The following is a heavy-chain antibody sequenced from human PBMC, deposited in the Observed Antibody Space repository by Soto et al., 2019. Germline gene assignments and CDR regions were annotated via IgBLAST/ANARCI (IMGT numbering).Heavy chain of an antibody. V-gene: IGHV3-23*01. J-gene: IGHJ6*02. Sequence: EVQLLESGGGLVQPGMPLILSCAASGFPFSTSAMKCVRQAPGTGLEWGSIISASSDAAYYAESVKGRFASSRDKYKKTLYLQMNRLRGEDTAVYYCVKYSGSYPVYNGLSLWGQGTAVTVS. CDR3: VKYSGSYPVYNGLSL. CDR2: ISASSDAA. D-gene: IGHD1-26*01. CDR1: GFPFSTSA.